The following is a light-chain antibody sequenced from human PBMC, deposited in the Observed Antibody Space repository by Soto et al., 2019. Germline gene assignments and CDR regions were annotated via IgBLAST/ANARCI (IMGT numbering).Light chain of an antibody. CDR3: AAWDDSLSGVV. CDR1: SSNIGSNY. CDR2: GNN. V-gene: IGLV1-47*02. J-gene: IGLJ2*01. Sequence: QSVLTQPPSASGTPGQRVSISCSGSSSNIGSNYVYWYQQLPGTAPKLLIFGNNQRPSGVPDRFSGSKSGTSASLAISGLRSGDEADYYCAAWDDSLSGVVFGGGTKVTVL.